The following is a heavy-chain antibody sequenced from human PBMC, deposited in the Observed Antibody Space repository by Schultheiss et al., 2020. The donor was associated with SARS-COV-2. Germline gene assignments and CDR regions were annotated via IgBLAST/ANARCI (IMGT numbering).Heavy chain of an antibody. V-gene: IGHV4-61*02. D-gene: IGHD3-22*01. CDR1: GGSISSGTDS. Sequence: SETLSLTCTVSGGSISSGTDSWSWVRQPAGKGLEWIGRIYTWGTTNYNPSLKSRVTMSVDTSKSQISLRLSSVTAADTAVYYCARGGYYYDSSGYYYDYYYAMDVWGQGTTVTVSS. CDR3: ARGGYYYDSSGYYYDYYYAMDV. J-gene: IGHJ6*02. CDR2: IYTWGTT.